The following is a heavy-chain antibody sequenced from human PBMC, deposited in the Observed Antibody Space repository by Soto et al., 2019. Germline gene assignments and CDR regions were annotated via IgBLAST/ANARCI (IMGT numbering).Heavy chain of an antibody. Sequence: SVKVSCKASGGTFSSYAISWVRQAPGQGLEWMGGIIPIFGTANYAQKFQGRVTITADESTSTAYMELSSLRSEDTAVYYCANSVRDIVVVTAAMGEYYYYGMDVWGQGTTVTVSS. CDR2: IIPIFGTA. D-gene: IGHD2-2*01. CDR1: GGTFSSYA. CDR3: ANSVRDIVVVTAAMGEYYYYGMDV. J-gene: IGHJ6*02. V-gene: IGHV1-69*13.